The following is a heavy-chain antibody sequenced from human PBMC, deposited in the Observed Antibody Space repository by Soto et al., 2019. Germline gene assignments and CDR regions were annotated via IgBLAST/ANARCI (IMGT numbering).Heavy chain of an antibody. CDR2: IYYSGST. V-gene: IGHV4-61*01. Sequence: SETLSLTCTVSGGSVSSGSYYWSWIRQPPGKGLERIGYIYYSGSTNYNPSLKSRVTISVDTSKNQFSLKLSSVTAADTAVYYCARVKSSSWVPTSYYYYYGMDVWGQGTTVTVSS. CDR1: GGSVSSGSYY. D-gene: IGHD6-13*01. CDR3: ARVKSSSWVPTSYYYYYGMDV. J-gene: IGHJ6*02.